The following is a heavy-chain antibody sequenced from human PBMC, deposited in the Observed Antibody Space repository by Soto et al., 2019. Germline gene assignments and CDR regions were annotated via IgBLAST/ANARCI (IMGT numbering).Heavy chain of an antibody. D-gene: IGHD2-15*01. J-gene: IGHJ5*02. CDR2: TNKNGSAK. CDR1: GFTFSSYW. CDR3: ASGSSCYH. Sequence: GGSLRLSCAASGFTFSSYWMSWVRQAPGKGLEWVANTNKNGSAKYYVDSVKGRFTISRDSAQNSLFLQMSSLTAEDTAVYYCASGSSCYHWGQGTPVTVSS. V-gene: IGHV3-7*01.